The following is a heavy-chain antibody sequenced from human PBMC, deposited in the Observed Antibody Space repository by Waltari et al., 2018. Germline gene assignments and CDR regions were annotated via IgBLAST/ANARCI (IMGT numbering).Heavy chain of an antibody. CDR3: ASRTMDEYGLDV. CDR1: GYTLTNHD. J-gene: IGHJ6*02. V-gene: IGHV1-8*01. Sequence: QVQLVQSGAEVKKPGASVKVYCEASGYTLTNHDFNWVRQATGQGLEWMGWINPKSGNAGYAQKFRGRISMTRDTSTRTVSMELSSLRSDDTAVYYCASRTMDEYGLDVWGQGTTVIVSS. CDR2: INPKSGNA.